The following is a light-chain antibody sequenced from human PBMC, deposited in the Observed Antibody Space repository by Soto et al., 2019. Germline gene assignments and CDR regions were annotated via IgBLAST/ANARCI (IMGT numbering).Light chain of an antibody. CDR3: QQYGSSPLT. J-gene: IGKJ4*01. V-gene: IGKV3-20*01. Sequence: EIVLTQSPGTLSLSPGERATLSCRASQSVTSSYLAWYQQKPGQAPRLLIYGASSRATGIPDRFSGSGSGTDFTLITSRLDPEDFAVYYCQQYGSSPLTFGGGTKVEI. CDR2: GAS. CDR1: QSVTSSY.